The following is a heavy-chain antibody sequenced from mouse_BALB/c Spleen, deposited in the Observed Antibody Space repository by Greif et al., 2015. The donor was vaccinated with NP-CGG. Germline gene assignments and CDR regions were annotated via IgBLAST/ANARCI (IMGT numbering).Heavy chain of an antibody. CDR2: IYPGDGDT. CDR3: AQYDYDYYAMDY. V-gene: IGHV1-80*01. J-gene: IGHJ4*01. CDR1: GYAFSSYW. Sequence: QVQLKQSGAELLRPGSSVKISCKASGYAFSSYWMNWVKQRPGQGLEWIGQIYPGDGDTNYNGKFKGKATLTADKSSSASCMQLSRLTSEDSAVYFCAQYDYDYYAMDYWGQGTSVTVSS. D-gene: IGHD2-4*01.